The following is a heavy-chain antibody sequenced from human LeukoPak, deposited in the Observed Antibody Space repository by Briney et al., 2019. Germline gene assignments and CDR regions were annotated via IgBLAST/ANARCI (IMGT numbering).Heavy chain of an antibody. J-gene: IGHJ4*02. Sequence: GASVKVCSKASGYTFTDYYMHWVRQAPGQGFEWMGWINPNDGDTNYAQKFQGRVTMTRDTSISTAHMEVSRLRSDDTAVYYCARANFLYCSSSTCLFDYWGQGTLVTVSS. V-gene: IGHV1-2*02. D-gene: IGHD2-2*01. CDR2: INPNDGDT. CDR3: ARANFLYCSSSTCLFDY. CDR1: GYTFTDYY.